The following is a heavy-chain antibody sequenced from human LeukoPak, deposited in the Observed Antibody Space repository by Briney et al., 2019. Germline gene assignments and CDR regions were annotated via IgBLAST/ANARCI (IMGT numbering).Heavy chain of an antibody. V-gene: IGHV1-69*05. D-gene: IGHD6-13*01. CDR1: GYTFTSYG. CDR3: ARDLRQQLVYYMDV. Sequence: SVKVSCKASGYTFTSYGISWVRQAPGQGLEWMGGMIPIFGTAKYAQKFQGRVTITTDESTSTAYMELSSLRSEDTAVYYCARDLRQQLVYYMDVWGKGTTVTVSS. CDR2: MIPIFGTA. J-gene: IGHJ6*03.